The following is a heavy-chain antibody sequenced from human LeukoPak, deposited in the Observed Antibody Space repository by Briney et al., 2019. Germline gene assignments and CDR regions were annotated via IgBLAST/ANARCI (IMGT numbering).Heavy chain of an antibody. CDR1: GFTISSYG. D-gene: IGHD3-10*01. J-gene: IGHJ4*02. V-gene: IGHV3-23*01. Sequence: GGTLRLACAAYGFTISSYGMRWVPQAPGKGLEWVTLISGGGGSTYYADSVKRRFTISRDNSKNTLYLEMNSLRAEDTGVYYCAKDALWFGRLFDYWGQGTLVTVSS. CDR2: ISGGGGST. CDR3: AKDALWFGRLFDY.